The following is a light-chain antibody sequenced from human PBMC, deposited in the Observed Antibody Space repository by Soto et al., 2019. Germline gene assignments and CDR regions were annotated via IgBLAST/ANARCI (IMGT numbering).Light chain of an antibody. CDR2: AAS. Sequence: DIQMTQSPSSLSASVGDRVTITCRASQGISNYLAWYQQIPGKVPKLLISAASTLQSGVPSRFSGSGSVTEFTLTISSLQPEDVATYYCQKYTNVPAFGGGTKVEIK. CDR1: QGISNY. CDR3: QKYTNVPA. V-gene: IGKV1-27*01. J-gene: IGKJ4*01.